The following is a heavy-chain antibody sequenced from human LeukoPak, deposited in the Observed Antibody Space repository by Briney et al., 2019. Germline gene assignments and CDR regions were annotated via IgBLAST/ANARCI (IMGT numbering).Heavy chain of an antibody. CDR2: ISSSGSTV. V-gene: IGHV3-48*03. D-gene: IGHD3-3*02. CDR1: GFTFSSYE. Sequence: GGSLRLSCAASGFTFSSYEMNWVRQAPGKGLEWVSYISSSGSTVYYADSVKGRFTISRDNAKNSLYLQMNSLRAEDTAVYYCARRLPIFGVAPDYWGQGTLVTVSS. CDR3: ARRLPIFGVAPDY. J-gene: IGHJ4*02.